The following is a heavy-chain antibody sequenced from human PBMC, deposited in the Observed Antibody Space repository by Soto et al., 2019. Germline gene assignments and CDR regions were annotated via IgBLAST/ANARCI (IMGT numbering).Heavy chain of an antibody. V-gene: IGHV3-23*01. J-gene: IGHJ4*02. CDR3: AKAPQGSSSWFRVVTEGVYYFDY. CDR2: ISGSGGST. CDR1: GFTFSSYA. D-gene: IGHD6-13*01. Sequence: EVQLLESGGGLVQPGGSLRLSCAASGFTFSSYAMSWVRQAPGKGLEWVSAISGSGGSTYYADSVKGRFTISRDNSKNTLYLQMNSLRAEDTAVYYCAKAPQGSSSWFRVVTEGVYYFDYWGQGTLVTVSS.